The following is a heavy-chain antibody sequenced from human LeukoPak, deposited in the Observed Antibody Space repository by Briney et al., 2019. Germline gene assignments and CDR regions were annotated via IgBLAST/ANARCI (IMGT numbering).Heavy chain of an antibody. CDR1: GYTFTSYA. D-gene: IGHD1-26*01. J-gene: IGHJ4*02. V-gene: IGHV1-3*04. CDR3: ARFSIRGGATSLDY. CDR2: INTGNGNT. Sequence: GASVKVSCKASGYTFTSYAIHWVRQAPGQRLEWMGWINTGNGNTKYSQKFQGRVTITRDTSASTAYTELSSLRSEDTAVYYCARFSIRGGATSLDYWGQGTLVTVSS.